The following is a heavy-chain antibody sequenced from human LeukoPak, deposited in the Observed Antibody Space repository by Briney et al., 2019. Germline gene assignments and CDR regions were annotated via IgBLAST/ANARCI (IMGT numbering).Heavy chain of an antibody. J-gene: IGHJ4*02. CDR1: GYTFTSYA. Sequence: ASVKVSCKASGYTFTSYAMHWVRQAPGQRLEWMGWINAGNGNTKCSQKFQGRVTITRDTSASTAYMELSSLRSEDTAVYYCARSWELLRPFDYWGQGTLVTVSS. CDR2: INAGNGNT. D-gene: IGHD1-26*01. CDR3: ARSWELLRPFDY. V-gene: IGHV1-3*01.